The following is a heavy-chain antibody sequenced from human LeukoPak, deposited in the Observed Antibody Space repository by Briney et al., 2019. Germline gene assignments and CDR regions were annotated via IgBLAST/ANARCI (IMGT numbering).Heavy chain of an antibody. D-gene: IGHD4-23*01. CDR1: GFTFSDYW. CDR2: IRQDDSEK. Sequence: GGSLRLSCSASGFTFSDYWMMWVRQAPGKGLEWVGNIRQDDSEKNYVDSVKGRFTISRDNAKSSLYLQMDSLRAEDTAIYYCATDRKVGTWDPRFNYWGQGTLVTVSS. CDR3: ATDRKVGTWDPRFNY. J-gene: IGHJ4*02. V-gene: IGHV3-7*01.